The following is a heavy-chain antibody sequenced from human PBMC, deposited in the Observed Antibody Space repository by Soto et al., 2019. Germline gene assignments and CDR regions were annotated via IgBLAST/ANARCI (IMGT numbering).Heavy chain of an antibody. Sequence: QVQLVESGGGVVQPGRSLRLSCAASGFTFSSYGMHWVRQAPGKGLEWVAVISYDGSNKYYADSVKGRFTISRDNSKNTLYLQMNSLRAEATAVYYCAKGRQYSSGWYGYYFDYWGQGTLVTVSS. CDR2: ISYDGSNK. V-gene: IGHV3-30*18. CDR3: AKGRQYSSGWYGYYFDY. D-gene: IGHD6-19*01. J-gene: IGHJ4*02. CDR1: GFTFSSYG.